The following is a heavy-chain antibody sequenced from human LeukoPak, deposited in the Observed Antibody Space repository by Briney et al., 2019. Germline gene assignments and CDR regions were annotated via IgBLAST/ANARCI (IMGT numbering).Heavy chain of an antibody. J-gene: IGHJ5*02. CDR3: ARVPANYYGSGSYYNDGWFDP. CDR1: GGIFSSYA. Sequence: SVKVSCKASGGIFSSYAISWVRQAPGQGLEWMGRIIPIFGIANYAQKFQGRVTITADKSTSTAYMELSSLRSEDTAVYYCARVPANYYGSGSYYNDGWFDPWGQVTLVTVSS. V-gene: IGHV1-69*04. D-gene: IGHD3-10*01. CDR2: IIPIFGIA.